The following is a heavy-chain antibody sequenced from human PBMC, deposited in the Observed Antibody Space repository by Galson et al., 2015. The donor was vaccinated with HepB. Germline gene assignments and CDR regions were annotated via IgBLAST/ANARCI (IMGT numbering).Heavy chain of an antibody. CDR1: GFSLSTSGMS. Sequence: PALVKPTQTLTLTCTFSGFSLSTSGMSVSWIRQPPGKALEWLARIDWDDDRFYSTSLKTRLTISKDTSKNQVVLTMTSMDPVDTATYYCARQEQQLVLDAFDIWGQGTMVTVSS. CDR3: ARQEQQLVLDAFDI. V-gene: IGHV2-70*04. J-gene: IGHJ3*02. D-gene: IGHD6-13*01. CDR2: IDWDDDR.